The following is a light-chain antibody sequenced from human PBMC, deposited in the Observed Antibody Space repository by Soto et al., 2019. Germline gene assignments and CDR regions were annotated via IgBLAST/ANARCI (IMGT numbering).Light chain of an antibody. CDR1: MRDVGAYNL. Sequence: QSVLTQPASVSGSAGQSITISCSGTMRDVGAYNLVSWYQQHPGTAPNLIIYEVRNRPSGISSRFSGSRSGNTASLTISGLQPEEEGDYYFSSYTARSTLVFGGGTKLTVL. J-gene: IGLJ3*02. CDR2: EVR. CDR3: SSYTARSTLV. V-gene: IGLV2-14*01.